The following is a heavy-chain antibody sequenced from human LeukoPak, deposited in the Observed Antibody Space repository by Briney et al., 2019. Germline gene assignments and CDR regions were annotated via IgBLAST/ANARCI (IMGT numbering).Heavy chain of an antibody. CDR1: GDSLTGYY. CDR2: IYYTGNT. CDR3: ASLDYDYVWGSYHYTFDY. Sequence: SETLSLTCTVSGDSLTGYYWGWIRQPPGKGLEWIGNIYYTGNTYYNPSLKSRVTISLDTSKNQFSLKVISMTAADTAVYYCASLDYDYVWGSYHYTFDYWGQGTLVTVSS. V-gene: IGHV4-39*07. J-gene: IGHJ4*02. D-gene: IGHD3-16*02.